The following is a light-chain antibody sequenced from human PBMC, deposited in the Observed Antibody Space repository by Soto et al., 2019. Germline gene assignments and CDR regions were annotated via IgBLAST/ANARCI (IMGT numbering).Light chain of an antibody. CDR1: QSVSSY. J-gene: IGKJ4*01. CDR3: QQYNKWPLT. CDR2: GAS. V-gene: IGKV3-15*01. Sequence: EIVLTQSPGTLSLSPGERATVSCRASQSVSSYLAWYQQKPGQASRLLIHGASIRASGIPARFSGSRSGAEYTLTISGLQSEDFAVYYCQQYNKWPLTFGGGTKV.